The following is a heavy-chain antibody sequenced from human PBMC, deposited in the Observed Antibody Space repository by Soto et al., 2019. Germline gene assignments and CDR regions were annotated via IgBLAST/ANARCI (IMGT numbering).Heavy chain of an antibody. CDR1: AFKCDKCA. CDR3: AEVLSGDSYYRHIGN. CDR2: TSFSGENT. J-gene: IGHJ1*01. Sequence: PGGSLRLSCVVSAFKCDKCAINWVRQAPGKGLEWVSGTSFSGENTYYADSVKGRFAISRDKSKNTLYLDMSSLRAEDTALYYCAEVLSGDSYYRHIGNWGQGTLVTVSS. D-gene: IGHD3-10*01. V-gene: IGHV3-23*01.